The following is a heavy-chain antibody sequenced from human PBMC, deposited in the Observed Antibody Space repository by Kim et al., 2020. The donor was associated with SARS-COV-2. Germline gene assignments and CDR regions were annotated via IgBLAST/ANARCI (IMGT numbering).Heavy chain of an antibody. J-gene: IGHJ4*02. D-gene: IGHD3-10*01. CDR3: AVSLAYYGSDDY. CDR1: GGSISSSSYY. Sequence: SETLSLTCTVSGGSISSSSYYWGWIRQPPGKGLEWIGSIYYSGSTYYNPSLKSRVTISVDTSKNQFSLKLSSVTAADTAVYYCAVSLAYYGSDDYWGQGTLVTVSS. V-gene: IGHV4-39*01. CDR2: IYYSGST.